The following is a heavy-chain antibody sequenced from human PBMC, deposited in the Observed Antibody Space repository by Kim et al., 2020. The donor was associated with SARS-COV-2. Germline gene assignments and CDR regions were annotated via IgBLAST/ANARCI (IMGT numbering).Heavy chain of an antibody. Sequence: SETLSLTCAVYGGSFSGYYWSWIRQPPGKGLEWIGEINHSGSTNYNPSLKSRVTISVDTSKNQFSLKLSSVTAADTAVYYCARALVATGFDYWGQGTLVTVSS. CDR1: GGSFSGYY. J-gene: IGHJ4*02. D-gene: IGHD5-12*01. CDR3: ARALVATGFDY. V-gene: IGHV4-34*01. CDR2: INHSGST.